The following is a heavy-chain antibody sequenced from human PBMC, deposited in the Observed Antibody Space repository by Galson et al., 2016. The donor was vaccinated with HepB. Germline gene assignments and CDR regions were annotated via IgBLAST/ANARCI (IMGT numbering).Heavy chain of an antibody. J-gene: IGHJ5*02. CDR3: ARDKKWYYYDSSGGWFDP. V-gene: IGHV1-18*04. D-gene: IGHD3-22*01. CDR2: ISAYNGNT. Sequence: SVKVSCKASGYTFTSYGISWVRQAPGQGLEWMGWISAYNGNTNYAQKLQGRVTMTTDTSTSTAYIELRSLRSDDTAVYYCARDKKWYYYDSSGGWFDPWGQGTLVTVSS. CDR1: GYTFTSYG.